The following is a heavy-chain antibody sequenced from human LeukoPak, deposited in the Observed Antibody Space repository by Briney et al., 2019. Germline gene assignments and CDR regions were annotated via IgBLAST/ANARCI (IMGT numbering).Heavy chain of an antibody. CDR2: IYYSGST. V-gene: IGHV4-59*01. Sequence: PSETLSLTCTVSGGSISSYYWSWIRQPPGKGLEWLGYIYYSGSTNYNPSLKSRVTISVDTSKNQFSLKLSSVTAADTAVYYCAREKWLAPVDLDAFDIWGQGTMVTVSS. CDR3: AREKWLAPVDLDAFDI. D-gene: IGHD6-19*01. J-gene: IGHJ3*02. CDR1: GGSISSYY.